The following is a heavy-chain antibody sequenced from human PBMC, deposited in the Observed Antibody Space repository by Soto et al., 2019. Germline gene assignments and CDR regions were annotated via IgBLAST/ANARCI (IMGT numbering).Heavy chain of an antibody. CDR2: INAGNGNT. CDR3: ARAPSWWYFDL. CDR1: GYTFSTYA. Sequence: QVQLVQSGAEEKKPGASVKVSCKASGYTFSTYAMHRVRQAPGQRLEGMGWINAGNGNTKYSQKFQGRVTITRDTSASTGYMELSSLRSEDTAVYYCARAPSWWYFDLWGRGTLVTVSS. J-gene: IGHJ2*01. V-gene: IGHV1-3*05.